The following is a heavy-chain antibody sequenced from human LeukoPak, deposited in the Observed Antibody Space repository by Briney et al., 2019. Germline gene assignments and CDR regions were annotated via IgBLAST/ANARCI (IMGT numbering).Heavy chain of an antibody. CDR1: GFTVNSHY. V-gene: IGHV3-66*02. D-gene: IGHD2-21*01. Sequence: PGGSLRLSCAASGFTVNSHYMNWVRQAPGKGLEWVSVIYSGGSTYYADSVKGRFTISRDNSKNILYLQMSSLRIEDTAVYYCARAEVIAIFDYWGQGTLVTVSS. J-gene: IGHJ4*02. CDR3: ARAEVIAIFDY. CDR2: IYSGGST.